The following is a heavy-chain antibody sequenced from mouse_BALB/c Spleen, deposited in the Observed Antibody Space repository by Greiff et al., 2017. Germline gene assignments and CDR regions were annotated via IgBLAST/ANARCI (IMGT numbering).Heavy chain of an antibody. V-gene: IGHV1-5*01. CDR2: IYPGNSDT. Sequence: EVQLQQSGTVLARPGASVKMSCKASGYSFTSYWMHWVNQRPGQGLEWIGAIYPGNSDTSYNQKFKGKAKLTAVTSASTAYMELSSLTNEDSAVYYCTRPYDYDRFAYWGQGTLVTVSA. CDR1: GYSFTSYW. CDR3: TRPYDYDRFAY. D-gene: IGHD2-4*01. J-gene: IGHJ3*01.